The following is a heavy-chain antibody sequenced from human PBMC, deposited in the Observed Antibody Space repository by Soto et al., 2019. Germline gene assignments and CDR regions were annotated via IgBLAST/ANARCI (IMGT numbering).Heavy chain of an antibody. J-gene: IGHJ5*02. Sequence: SVKVSCKASGGTFSSYAISWVRQAPGQGLEWMGGIIPIFGTANYAQKFQGRVTITADESTSTAYMELSSLRSEDTAVYYCARDSPPYCSSTSCYGSWFDPWGQGTLVTAPQ. CDR3: ARDSPPYCSSTSCYGSWFDP. D-gene: IGHD2-2*01. CDR1: GGTFSSYA. V-gene: IGHV1-69*13. CDR2: IIPIFGTA.